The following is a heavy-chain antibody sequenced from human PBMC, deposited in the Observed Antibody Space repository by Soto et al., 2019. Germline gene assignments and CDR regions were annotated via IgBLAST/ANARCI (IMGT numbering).Heavy chain of an antibody. J-gene: IGHJ4*02. D-gene: IGHD3-22*01. CDR2: IYYSGST. V-gene: IGHV4-30-4*01. Sequence: PSETLSLTCTVSGGSISSGDYYWSCIRQPPGKGLEWIGYIYYSGSTYYNPSLKSRVTISVDTSKNQFSLKLSSVTAADTAVYYCARGLNYYDSSGYWIYFDYWGQGTLVTVSP. CDR1: GGSISSGDYY. CDR3: ARGLNYYDSSGYWIYFDY.